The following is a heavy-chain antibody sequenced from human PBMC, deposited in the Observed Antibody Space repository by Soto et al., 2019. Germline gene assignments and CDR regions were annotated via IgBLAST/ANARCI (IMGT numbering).Heavy chain of an antibody. V-gene: IGHV1-69*13. CDR1: GGTFSSYA. J-gene: IGHJ3*02. D-gene: IGHD3-22*01. CDR2: IIPIFGTA. CDR3: ARGRGYYDSSGYYSPGAFDT. Sequence: GASVKVSCKASGGTFSSYAISWVRQAPGQGLEWMGGIIPIFGTANYAQKFQGRVTITADESTSTAYMELSSLRSEDTAVYYCARGRGYYDSSGYYSPGAFDTWGQGTMVTVSS.